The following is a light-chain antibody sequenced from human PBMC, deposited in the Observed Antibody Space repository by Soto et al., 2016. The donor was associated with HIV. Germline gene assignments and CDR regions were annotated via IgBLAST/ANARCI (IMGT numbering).Light chain of an antibody. V-gene: IGKV1-39*01. CDR2: AAS. J-gene: IGKJ2*01. CDR1: QSISTY. CDR3: QQSDSPPRT. Sequence: DIQMTQSPSSLSLSIGDRVSITCRASQSISTYLNWYQQKAGEAPKVLIYAASRLQSGVPPRFIGSGSGTDFTLTITSLQPEDFATYYCQQSDSPPRTFGQGTKLQIK.